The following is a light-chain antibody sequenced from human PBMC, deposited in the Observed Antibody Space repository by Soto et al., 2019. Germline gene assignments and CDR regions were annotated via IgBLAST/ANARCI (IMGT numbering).Light chain of an antibody. CDR2: GAS. CDR3: QQYDSSPT. Sequence: IVLTQSPGTLSLSPGGGASLSCRASQSVSDNQLAWYQQKTGQAPRLLIHGASSRAAGIPDRFSGSGSGTDFTLTISRLEPEDFAVYYCQQYDSSPTFGQGTKVDIK. J-gene: IGKJ1*01. V-gene: IGKV3-20*01. CDR1: QSVSDNQ.